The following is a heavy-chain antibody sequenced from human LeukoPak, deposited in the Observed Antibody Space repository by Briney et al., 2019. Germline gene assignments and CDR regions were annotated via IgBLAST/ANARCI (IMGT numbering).Heavy chain of an antibody. J-gene: IGHJ6*02. Sequence: PGGSLRLSCAASGITFRTYWMSWVRQAPGKGLEWVANIKQDGSEKYYVDSVKGRFTISRDNAKNSLYLQMNSLRAEDTAVYYCARDDRLYSYGAYYYGMDVWGQGTTVTVSS. V-gene: IGHV3-7*01. CDR3: ARDDRLYSYGAYYYGMDV. CDR2: IKQDGSEK. CDR1: GITFRTYW. D-gene: IGHD5-18*01.